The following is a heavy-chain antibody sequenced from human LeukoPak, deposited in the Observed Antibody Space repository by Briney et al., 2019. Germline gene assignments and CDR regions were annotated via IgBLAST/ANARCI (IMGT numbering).Heavy chain of an antibody. V-gene: IGHV3-30*18. CDR1: GFSFSGYV. J-gene: IGHJ4*02. CDR2: ISHDASDE. Sequence: GRSLRLSCTASGFSFSGYVMHWVRQAPGKGLEWLAVISHDASDEYYADSVKGRFTISRDNAKNMIYLQMISLRAEDTAVYYCVKALVGQTSGYWGQGTRVTVST. D-gene: IGHD1-26*01. CDR3: VKALVGQTSGY.